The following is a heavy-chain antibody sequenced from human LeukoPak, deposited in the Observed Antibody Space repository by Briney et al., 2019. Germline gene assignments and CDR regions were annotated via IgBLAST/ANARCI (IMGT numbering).Heavy chain of an antibody. Sequence: GASVKVSCKASGGTFSSYAISWVRQAPGQGLEWMGGIIPIFGTANYAQKFQGRVTITTDESTSTAYMELSSLRSEDTAVYYCARGPIKISGSYYYMDVWGKGTTVTVSS. CDR3: ARGPIKISGSYYYMDV. CDR1: GGTFSSYA. V-gene: IGHV1-69*05. J-gene: IGHJ6*03. D-gene: IGHD1-26*01. CDR2: IIPIFGTA.